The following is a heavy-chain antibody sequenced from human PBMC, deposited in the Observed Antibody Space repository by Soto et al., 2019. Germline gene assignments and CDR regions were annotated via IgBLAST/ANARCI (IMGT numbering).Heavy chain of an antibody. CDR2: ISGSGGST. J-gene: IGHJ6*02. V-gene: IGHV3-23*01. CDR1: GFTFSSYA. Sequence: PGGSLRLSCAASGFTFSSYAMSWVRQAPGKGLEWASAISGSGGSTYYADSVKGRFTISRDNSKNTLYLQMNSLRAEDTAVYYCAKDIRRGRYYYYGMDVWGQGTTVTVSS. CDR3: AKDIRRGRYYYYGMDV.